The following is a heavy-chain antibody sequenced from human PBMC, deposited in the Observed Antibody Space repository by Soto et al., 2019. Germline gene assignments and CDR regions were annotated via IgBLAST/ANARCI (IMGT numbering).Heavy chain of an antibody. D-gene: IGHD2-15*01. CDR2: ISSGSSNI. V-gene: IGHV3-21*01. CDR3: ASATVVAATFDF. Sequence: EVQLVESGGGLVKPGGSLTLSCAASRFAFRSYNMNWVRQAPGKGLEWVASISSGSSNIYYADSVKGRFIISRDNAKNSLFLQMDSLRAEDSAVYYCASATVVAATFDFWGQGTLVTVSS. CDR1: RFAFRSYN. J-gene: IGHJ4*02.